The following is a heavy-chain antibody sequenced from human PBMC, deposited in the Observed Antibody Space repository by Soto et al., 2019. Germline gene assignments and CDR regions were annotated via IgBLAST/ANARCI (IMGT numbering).Heavy chain of an antibody. D-gene: IGHD4-4*01. CDR2: IYTSGRT. Sequence: VQLQESGPGLVKPSETLSLTCTVSGGSISSYYWSWIRQPAGKGLEWIGRIYTSGRTNYNPSLTSRFTMSVDTSKTQFSRKLSSVTAADTAVYYGARDHGYSNCGPYGYYYGMDVWGQGTTVTVSS. V-gene: IGHV4-4*07. CDR1: GGSISSYY. J-gene: IGHJ6*02. CDR3: ARDHGYSNCGPYGYYYGMDV.